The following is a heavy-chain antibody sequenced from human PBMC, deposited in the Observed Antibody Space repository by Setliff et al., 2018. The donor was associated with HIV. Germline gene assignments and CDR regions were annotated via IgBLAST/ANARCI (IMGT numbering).Heavy chain of an antibody. D-gene: IGHD6-19*01. J-gene: IGHJ4*02. V-gene: IGHV3-23*01. CDR2: ISGSGGST. Sequence: GESLKISCAASGFTFSNYAMSWVRQAPGKGLEWVSAISGSGGSTYYTDSVKGRFTISRDNSKNTLYLQVDSLRAEDTAVYYCAKLIAVAGTNDDYWGQGTLVTVSS. CDR3: AKLIAVAGTNDDY. CDR1: GFTFSNYA.